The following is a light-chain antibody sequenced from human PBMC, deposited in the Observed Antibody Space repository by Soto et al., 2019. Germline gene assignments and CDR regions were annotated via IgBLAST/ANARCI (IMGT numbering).Light chain of an antibody. CDR2: GAS. CDR3: QHNDTSPPYT. V-gene: IGKV3-20*01. CDR1: QSISDKH. Sequence: EIEMTQSPCLLSSSPGETAVLSCRASQSISDKHLACYQLRPGQSPRLLIYGASGRATVVPGRFSSSGSGTEYSLPISRLEHEDFVAYCCQHNDTSPPYTFGQGTKLEI. J-gene: IGKJ2*01.